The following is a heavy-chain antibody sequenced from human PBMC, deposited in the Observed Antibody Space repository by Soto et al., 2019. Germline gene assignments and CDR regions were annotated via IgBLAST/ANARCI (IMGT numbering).Heavy chain of an antibody. D-gene: IGHD3-10*01. CDR3: ASGETDYWFDS. Sequence: QVQLQESGPGLVKPSETLSLTCTVSGGSISSGGYYWSWIRQHPGKGLEWIGSIYYRGNTYYNPSLNSRSTISVDKSKNQFPLKLNSVTAADTAVYYCASGETDYWFDSWGQGTLVTVSS. V-gene: IGHV4-31*03. CDR1: GGSISSGGYY. CDR2: IYYRGNT. J-gene: IGHJ5*01.